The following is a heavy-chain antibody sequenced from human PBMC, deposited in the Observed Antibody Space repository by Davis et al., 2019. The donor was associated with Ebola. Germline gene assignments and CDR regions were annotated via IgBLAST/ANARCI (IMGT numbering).Heavy chain of an antibody. J-gene: IGHJ5*02. CDR1: GYTFTSYG. CDR3: ARDSYYYDSSGYHPSWFDP. CDR2: ISAYNGNT. V-gene: IGHV1-18*01. D-gene: IGHD3-22*01. Sequence: ASVKVSCKASGYTFTSYGISWVRQAPGQGLEWMGWISAYNGNTNYAQKLQGRVTMTTDTSTSTAYMELRSLRSDDTAVYYCARDSYYYDSSGYHPSWFDPWGQGTLVTVSS.